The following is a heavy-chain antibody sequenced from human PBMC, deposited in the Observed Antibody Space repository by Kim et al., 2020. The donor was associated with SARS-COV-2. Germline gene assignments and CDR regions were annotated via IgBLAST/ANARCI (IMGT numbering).Heavy chain of an antibody. D-gene: IGHD5-12*01. CDR3: ARLPSTIFPDY. J-gene: IGHJ4*02. CDR1: GGSISSYY. V-gene: IGHV4-59*08. Sequence: SETLSLTCTVSGGSISSYYWSWIRQPPGKGLEWIGYIYYSGSTNYNPSLKSRVTISVDTSKNQFSLKLSSVTAADTAVYYWARLPSTIFPDYWGQGTLVTVSS. CDR2: IYYSGST.